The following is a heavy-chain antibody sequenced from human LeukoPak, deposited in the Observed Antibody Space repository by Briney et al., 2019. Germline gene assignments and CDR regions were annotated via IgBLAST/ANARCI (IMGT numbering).Heavy chain of an antibody. V-gene: IGHV3-9*01. CDR3: AKVRNKWEPLGVDAFDI. D-gene: IGHD1-26*01. J-gene: IGHJ3*02. CDR2: ISWNSGSI. CDR1: GFTFDDYA. Sequence: PGGSLRLSCAASGFTFDDYAMHWVRHAPGKGLEGVSGISWNSGSIGYADSVKGRFTISGDNAKNSLYLQMNSLRAEDTALYYCAKVRNKWEPLGVDAFDIWGQGTMVTVSS.